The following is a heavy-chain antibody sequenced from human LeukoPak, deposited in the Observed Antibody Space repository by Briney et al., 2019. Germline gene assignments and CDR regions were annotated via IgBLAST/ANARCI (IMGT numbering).Heavy chain of an antibody. V-gene: IGHV3-21*01. CDR3: ARDFLPDSSGYYYPVFDY. J-gene: IGHJ4*02. D-gene: IGHD3-22*01. CDR1: GFTFSSCS. CDR2: ISSSSSYI. Sequence: GGSLRLSCAASGFTFSSCSMNWVRQAPGKGLEWVSSISSSSSYIYYADSVKGRFTISRDNAKNSLYLQMNSLRAEDTAVYYCARDFLPDSSGYYYPVFDYWGQGTLVTVSS.